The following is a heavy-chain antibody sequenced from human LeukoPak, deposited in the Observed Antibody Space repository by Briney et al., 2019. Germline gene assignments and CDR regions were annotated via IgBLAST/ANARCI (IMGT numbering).Heavy chain of an antibody. CDR2: IIPIFGIA. CDR3: ARERNIVVVVAASGNPQLDY. J-gene: IGHJ4*02. V-gene: IGHV1-69*04. D-gene: IGHD2-15*01. Sequence: ASVKVSCKASGGTFSSYAISWVRQAPGQGLEWMGRIIPIFGIANYAQKFQGRVTITADKSTSTAYMELSSLRSEDTAVYYCARERNIVVVVAASGNPQLDYWGQGTLVTVSS. CDR1: GGTFSSYA.